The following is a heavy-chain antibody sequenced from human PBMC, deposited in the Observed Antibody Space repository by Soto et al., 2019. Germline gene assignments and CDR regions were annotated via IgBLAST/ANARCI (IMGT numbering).Heavy chain of an antibody. Sequence: QVQLQESGPGLVKPSQTLSLTCTVSGGSISRGGYYWSWIRQHPGKGMEWIGYIYYSGSTYYNTSLESRVNISVDTPKNQFSLKLSSVTAADTAVYYCARSVFPWGQGTLVTVSS. CDR1: GGSISRGGYY. CDR2: IYYSGST. J-gene: IGHJ5*02. V-gene: IGHV4-31*03. CDR3: ARSVFP.